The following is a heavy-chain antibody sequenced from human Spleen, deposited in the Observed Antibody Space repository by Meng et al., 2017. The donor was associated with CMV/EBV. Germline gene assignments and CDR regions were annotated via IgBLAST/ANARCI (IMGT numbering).Heavy chain of an antibody. CDR1: NCW. V-gene: IGHV5-51*01. Sequence: NCWIAWVRQMPGKGLECMGIIYPSDSDTRYNSSLRGQVTISADRSISTAYLQWSSLKASDTAIYYCARLLFSDTSGYYNDCYFDYWGQGTLVTVSS. J-gene: IGHJ4*02. CDR3: ARLLFSDTSGYYNDCYFDY. CDR2: IYPSDSDT. D-gene: IGHD3-3*01.